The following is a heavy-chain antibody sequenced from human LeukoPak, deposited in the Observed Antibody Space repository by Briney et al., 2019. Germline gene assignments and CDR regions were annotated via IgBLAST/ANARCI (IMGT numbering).Heavy chain of an antibody. CDR2: ISSSSSYI. V-gene: IGHV3-21*01. CDR3: AKDWRAAAPAPVYMDV. Sequence: PGGSLRLSCAASGFTFSSYSMNWVRQAPGKGLEWVSSISSSSSYIYYADSVKGRFTISRDISKNTLSLQMNSLRAEDTAVYYCAKDWRAAAPAPVYMDVWGKGTTVTVPS. J-gene: IGHJ6*03. CDR1: GFTFSSYS. D-gene: IGHD6-13*01.